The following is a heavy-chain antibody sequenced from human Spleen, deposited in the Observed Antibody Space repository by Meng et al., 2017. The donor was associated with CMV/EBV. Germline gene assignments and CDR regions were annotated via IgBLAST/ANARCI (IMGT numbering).Heavy chain of an antibody. V-gene: IGHV3-7*01. J-gene: IGHJ6*02. Sequence: GGSLRLSCAASGFTFSSYWMSWVRQAPGKGLEWVANIKQDGSEKYYVDSVKGRFTISRDNAKNSLYLQMNSLRAEDTAVYYCARVLRFLEWPPHYGMDVWGQGTTVTVSS. D-gene: IGHD3-3*01. CDR1: GFTFSSYW. CDR3: ARVLRFLEWPPHYGMDV. CDR2: IKQDGSEK.